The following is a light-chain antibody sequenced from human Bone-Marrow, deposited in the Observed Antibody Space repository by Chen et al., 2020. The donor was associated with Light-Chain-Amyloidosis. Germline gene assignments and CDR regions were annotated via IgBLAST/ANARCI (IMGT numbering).Light chain of an antibody. CDR3: QQCDNIPYT. Sequence: DIQMTQSPSSLSASVGDRVTITCQASQDISSSLNWYQQKPGEAPKLLIYDTSILETGVPSRFRGSGSGTHFTFTISSLQSEDFATYYCQQCDNIPYTFGQGTKLEIK. CDR1: QDISSS. CDR2: DTS. V-gene: IGKV1-33*01. J-gene: IGKJ2*01.